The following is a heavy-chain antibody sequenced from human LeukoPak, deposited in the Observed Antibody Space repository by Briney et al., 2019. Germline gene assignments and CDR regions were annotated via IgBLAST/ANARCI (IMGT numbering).Heavy chain of an antibody. V-gene: IGHV3-30*18. D-gene: IGHD3-16*01. Sequence: PGGSLRLSCVASGFTFNTHGMHWVRQAPGKGLEWVAVISYDGSNKYYADSVKGRFTISRDNSKNTLYLQMNSLRAEDTAVYYCAKVHPPRGGNDAFDIWGQGTMVTVSS. CDR2: ISYDGSNK. CDR3: AKVHPPRGGNDAFDI. J-gene: IGHJ3*02. CDR1: GFTFNTHG.